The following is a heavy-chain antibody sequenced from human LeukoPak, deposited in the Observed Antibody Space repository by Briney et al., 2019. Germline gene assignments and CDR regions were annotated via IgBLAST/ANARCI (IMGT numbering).Heavy chain of an antibody. CDR3: ARDGYSYGWYYFDY. J-gene: IGHJ4*02. Sequence: SETLSLTCTVSGGSISSYYWSWIRQPPGKGLEWIGYIYYSGSTNYNPPLKSRVTISVDTSKNQFSPKLSSVTAADTAVYYCARDGYSYGWYYFDYWGQGTLVTVPS. CDR2: IYYSGST. D-gene: IGHD5-18*01. V-gene: IGHV4-59*01. CDR1: GGSISSYY.